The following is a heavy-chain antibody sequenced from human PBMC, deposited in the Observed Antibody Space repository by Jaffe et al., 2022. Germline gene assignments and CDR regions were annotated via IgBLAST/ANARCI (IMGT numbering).Heavy chain of an antibody. CDR3: ANIPLSGYYDYVWGSYRGYNWFDP. D-gene: IGHD3-16*02. CDR2: IYWDDDK. V-gene: IGHV2-5*02. J-gene: IGHJ5*02. CDR1: GFSLSTSGVG. Sequence: QITLKESGPTLVKPTQTLTLTCTFSGFSLSTSGVGVGWIRQPPGKALEWLALIYWDDDKRYSPSLKSRLTITKDTSKNQVVLTMTNMDPVDTATYYCANIPLSGYYDYVWGSYRGYNWFDPWGQGTLVTVSS.